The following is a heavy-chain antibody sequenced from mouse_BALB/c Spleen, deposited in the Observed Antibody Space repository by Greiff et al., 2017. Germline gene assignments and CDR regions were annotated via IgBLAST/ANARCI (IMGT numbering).Heavy chain of an antibody. Sequence: VKVVESGPGLVAPSQSLSITCTVSGFSLTSYGVHWVRQPPGKGLEWLGVIWAGGSTNYNSALMSRLSISKDNSKSQVFLKMNSLQTDDTAMYYCASSAYYDYPFDYWGQGTTLTVSS. J-gene: IGHJ2*01. V-gene: IGHV2-9*02. CDR1: GFSLTSYG. CDR2: IWAGGST. D-gene: IGHD2-4*01. CDR3: ASSAYYDYPFDY.